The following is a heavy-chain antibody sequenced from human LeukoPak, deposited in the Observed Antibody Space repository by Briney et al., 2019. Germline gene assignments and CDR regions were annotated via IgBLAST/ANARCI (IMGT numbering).Heavy chain of an antibody. CDR2: INQDGNDK. D-gene: IGHD3-10*01. J-gene: IGHJ4*02. CDR1: GFTFSYYW. CDR3: ARGRRYYPGY. V-gene: IGHV3-7*01. Sequence: PGGTLRLSCAASGFTFSYYWMSWVRQVPGKGLECVANINQDGNDKNYVDSVKGPFTISRHDIENSLYLQMDTLRAEETAVYYCARGRRYYPGYWGEGTLVTVSS.